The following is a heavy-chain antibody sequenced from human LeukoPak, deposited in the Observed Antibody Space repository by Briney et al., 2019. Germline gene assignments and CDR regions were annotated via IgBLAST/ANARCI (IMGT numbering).Heavy chain of an antibody. J-gene: IGHJ5*02. D-gene: IGHD2-15*01. CDR1: GYTFTGYY. V-gene: IGHV1-2*02. CDR3: AREVAATPRNNWFDP. CDR2: INPNSGGT. Sequence: GASVKVSCKASGYTFTGYYMHWVRQAPGQGLEWMGWINPNSGGTNYEQKFQGRVTMTRDTSISTAYMELSRLRSDDTAVYYCAREVAATPRNNWFDPWGQGTLVTVSS.